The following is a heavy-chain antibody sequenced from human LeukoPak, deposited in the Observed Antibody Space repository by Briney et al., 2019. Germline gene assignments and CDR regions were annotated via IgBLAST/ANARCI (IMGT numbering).Heavy chain of an antibody. CDR1: GFTFSSYA. D-gene: IGHD3-3*01. Sequence: GGSLRLSCAASGFTFSSYAMSWVRQAPGKGVEWVSAISGSGGSTYYADSVKGRLTISRDNSKNTLYLQMNSLRAEDTAVYYCAKSPIVLRFLEWSQYFDYWGQGTLVTVSS. CDR2: ISGSGGST. CDR3: AKSPIVLRFLEWSQYFDY. V-gene: IGHV3-23*01. J-gene: IGHJ4*02.